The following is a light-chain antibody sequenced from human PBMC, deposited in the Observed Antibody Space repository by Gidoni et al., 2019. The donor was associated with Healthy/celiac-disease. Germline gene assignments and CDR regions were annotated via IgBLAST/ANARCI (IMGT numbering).Light chain of an antibody. J-gene: IGKJ3*01. CDR1: QGISSY. V-gene: IGKV1-9*01. Sequence: DIQLTQSPSFLSASVGDRVTITCRASQGISSYLAWYQQKPGKAPKLLIYAASTLQSGVPSRFSGSGSGTEFTLTISSLQPEDFATYYCQQRNSYLFTFGPGTKVEIK. CDR2: AAS. CDR3: QQRNSYLFT.